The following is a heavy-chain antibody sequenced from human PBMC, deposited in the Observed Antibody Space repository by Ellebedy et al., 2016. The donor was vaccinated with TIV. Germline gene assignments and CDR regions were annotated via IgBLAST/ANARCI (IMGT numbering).Heavy chain of an antibody. CDR2: VRHDGAKG. D-gene: IGHD6-19*01. CDR3: AKEGSSGRDGFDL. V-gene: IGHV3-30*02. J-gene: IGHJ3*01. Sequence: GGSLRLSCAASGFTFSHAWMNWVRQAPGKGLEWVAFVRHDGAKGFNADSVKGRFLISRDKSKNTLDLLMNRLQLEDTAVYYCAKEGSSGRDGFDLWGRGTMVSVSS. CDR1: GFTFSHAW.